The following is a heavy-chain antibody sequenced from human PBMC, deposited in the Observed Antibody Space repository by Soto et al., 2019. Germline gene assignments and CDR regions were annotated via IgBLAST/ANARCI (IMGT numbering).Heavy chain of an antibody. J-gene: IGHJ3*02. CDR3: ERIQGDGYTSDAFDI. CDR2: IDWDDDK. D-gene: IGHD5-12*01. V-gene: IGHV2-70*04. CDR1: GLSLSTSGMR. Sequence: GPTLANPTHTLTLTCTFSGLSLSTSGMRVSWIRQPPGKALEWLARIDWDDDKFYSTSLKTRLTISKDTSKNQVVLTMTTMDPVDTVTYYCERIQGDGYTSDAFDIWGQGTMVTVSS.